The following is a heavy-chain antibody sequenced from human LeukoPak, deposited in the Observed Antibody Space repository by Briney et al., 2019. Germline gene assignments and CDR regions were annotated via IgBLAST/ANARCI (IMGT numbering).Heavy chain of an antibody. D-gene: IGHD6-19*01. CDR2: INTNTGNP. V-gene: IGHV7-4-1*02. CDR3: ARVYSAEEQWLVLED. J-gene: IGHJ4*02. CDR1: GGTFSSYA. Sequence: ASVKVSCKASGGTFSSYAISWVRQAPGQGLEWLGGINTNTGNPTYAQGFTGRFVFSLDTSVSTAYLQISSLKAEDTAVYYCARVYSAEEQWLVLEDWGQGTLVTVSS.